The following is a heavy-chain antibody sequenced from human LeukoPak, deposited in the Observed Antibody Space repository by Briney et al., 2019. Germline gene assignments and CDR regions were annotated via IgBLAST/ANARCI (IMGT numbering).Heavy chain of an antibody. CDR2: IYYSGST. V-gene: IGHV4-39*07. J-gene: IGHJ4*02. CDR1: GGSISSSSYY. CDR3: ARVNWGGYYDSMASVPDY. D-gene: IGHD3-22*01. Sequence: PSETLSLTCTVSGGSISSSSYYWGWIRQPPGKGLEWIGSIYYSGSTYYNPSLKSRVTISVDTSKNQFSLKLSSVTAADTAVYYCARVNWGGYYDSMASVPDYWGQGTLVTVSS.